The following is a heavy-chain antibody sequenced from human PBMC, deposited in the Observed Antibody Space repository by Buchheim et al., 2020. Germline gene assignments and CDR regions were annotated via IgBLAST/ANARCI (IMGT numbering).Heavy chain of an antibody. CDR3: ARGGFQHALDV. J-gene: IGHJ6*02. CDR1: GFTFSSYA. Sequence: EEQLLESGGGLVQPGGSLRLSCTTSGFTFSSYAMTWVRQAPGKGLVWVSQIDSDGGTTTYADSVKGRFTISRDNAKNTLSLQMNGLRVEDTAVYYCARGGFQHALDVWGQGTT. V-gene: IGHV3-74*03. CDR2: IDSDGGTT.